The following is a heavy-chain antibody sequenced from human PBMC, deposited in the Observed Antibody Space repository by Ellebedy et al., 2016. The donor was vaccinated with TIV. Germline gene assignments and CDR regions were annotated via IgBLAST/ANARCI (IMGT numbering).Heavy chain of an antibody. Sequence: SETLSLTCTVSGGSISSSSYYWGWIRQPPGKGLEWIGEINHSGSTNYNPSLKSRVTISVDTSKNQFSLKLSSVTAADTAVYYCARSRPKVGATHFDYWGQGTLVTVSS. J-gene: IGHJ4*02. CDR2: INHSGST. CDR1: GGSISSSSYY. D-gene: IGHD1-26*01. CDR3: ARSRPKVGATHFDY. V-gene: IGHV4-39*07.